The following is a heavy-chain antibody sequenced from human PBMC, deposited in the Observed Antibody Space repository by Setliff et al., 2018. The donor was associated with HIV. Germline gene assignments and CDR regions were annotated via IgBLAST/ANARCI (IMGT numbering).Heavy chain of an antibody. V-gene: IGHV4-34*01. CDR3: AREDMSHWSGFLYESSWFDT. J-gene: IGHJ5*02. Sequence: PSETLSLTCAVYGGSFSGYFWSWIRQSPGKGLQWIGEINHSGSTTYNPSLQSRVAISMDTSRNRFSLTLSSVTAADTAVYFCAREDMSHWSGFLYESSWFDTWGRGILVTVSS. CDR1: GGSFSGYF. D-gene: IGHD3-3*01. CDR2: INHSGST.